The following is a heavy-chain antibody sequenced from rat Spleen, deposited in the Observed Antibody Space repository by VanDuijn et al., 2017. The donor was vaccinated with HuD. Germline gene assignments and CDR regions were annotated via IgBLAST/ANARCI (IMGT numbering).Heavy chain of an antibody. V-gene: IGHV2S63*01. D-gene: IGHD5-1*01. CDR3: TRDRLGAGFDY. CDR1: GFSLSTYA. CDR2: MWTGGNT. J-gene: IGHJ2*01. Sequence: VQLKESGPGLVQPSQTLSLSCTVSGFSLSTYAVVWVRQPPGKGLEWMGIMWTGGNTAYNSPLKSRLSIRRDTSKSQIFLKMDTLQTEDTAIYYCTRDRLGAGFDYWGQGVMVTVSS.